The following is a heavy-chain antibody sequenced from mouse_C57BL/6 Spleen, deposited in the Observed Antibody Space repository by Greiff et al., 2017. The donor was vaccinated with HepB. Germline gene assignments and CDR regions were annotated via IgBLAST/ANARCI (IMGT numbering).Heavy chain of an antibody. Sequence: QVQLKQPGAELVRPGTSVKLSCKASGYTFTSYWMHWVKQRPGQGLEWIGVIDPSDSYTNYNQKFKGKATLTVDTSSSTAYMQLSSLTSEDSAVYYWASGEVAREYYFEYWGQGTTLTVSS. CDR1: GYTFTSYW. V-gene: IGHV1-59*01. J-gene: IGHJ2*01. CDR3: ASGEVAREYYFEY. CDR2: IDPSDSYT.